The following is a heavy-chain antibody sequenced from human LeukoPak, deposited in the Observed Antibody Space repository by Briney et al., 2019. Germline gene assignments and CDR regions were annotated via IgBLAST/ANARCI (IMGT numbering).Heavy chain of an antibody. CDR1: GFSFSSYA. D-gene: IGHD3-22*01. Sequence: GSLRLSCAASGFSFSSYAMSWVRQAAGKGLEWVSGISGSDISTYHADSVKGRFTISRDDSRNTLYLQMNSLRAEDTAVYYCAKGRFRNYYDGSGYSVFDYWGQGTLVTVSS. V-gene: IGHV3-23*01. J-gene: IGHJ4*02. CDR2: ISGSDIST. CDR3: AKGRFRNYYDGSGYSVFDY.